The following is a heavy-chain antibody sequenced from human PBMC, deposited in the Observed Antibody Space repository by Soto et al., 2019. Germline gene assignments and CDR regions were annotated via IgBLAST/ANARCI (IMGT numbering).Heavy chain of an antibody. V-gene: IGHV3-53*01. D-gene: IGHD5-18*01. CDR3: AKDSGYSYNPEDYFDY. J-gene: IGHJ4*02. CDR2: VGSGGNT. CDR1: GGSISSGDYY. Sequence: ETLSLTCTVSGGSISSGDYYWSWIRQAPGKGLEWVSGVGSGGNTYYADSVKGRFTISRDNSKNKQYLQMNNLRAEDTAVYFCAKDSGYSYNPEDYFDYWGQGTLVTVSS.